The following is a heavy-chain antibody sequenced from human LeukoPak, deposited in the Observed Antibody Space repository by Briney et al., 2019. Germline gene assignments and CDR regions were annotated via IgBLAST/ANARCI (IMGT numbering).Heavy chain of an antibody. V-gene: IGHV4-34*01. J-gene: IGHJ5*02. D-gene: IGHD4-17*01. CDR2: INHSGST. CDR1: GGSFSGYY. CDR3: ARSYGDYLHT. Sequence: SETLSLTCAVYGGSFSGYYWSWIRQPPGKGLEWIGEINHSGSTNYNPSLKSRVTISVDTSKNQFSLKLSSVTAADTAVYYCARSYGDYLHTWGQGTLVTVSS.